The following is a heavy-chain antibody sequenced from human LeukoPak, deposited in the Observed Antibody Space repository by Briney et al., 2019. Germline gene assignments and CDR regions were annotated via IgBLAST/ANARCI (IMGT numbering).Heavy chain of an antibody. D-gene: IGHD3-10*02. CDR1: GFAFSNSY. CDR3: AELGITMIGGV. V-gene: IGHV3-7*01. CDR2: IKHDGSEK. Sequence: PGGSLRLSCAASGFAFSNSYMSWVRQAPGKELEWVAKIKHDGSEKYYVDSEKGRFTISRDNAKNSLYLQMNSLRAGDTAVYYCAELGITMIGGVWGKGTTVTIST. J-gene: IGHJ6*04.